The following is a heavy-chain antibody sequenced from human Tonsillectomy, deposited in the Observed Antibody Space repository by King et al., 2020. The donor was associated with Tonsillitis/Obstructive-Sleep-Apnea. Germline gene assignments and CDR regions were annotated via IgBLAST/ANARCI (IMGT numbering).Heavy chain of an antibody. D-gene: IGHD4-17*01. CDR3: ARSPTVTTSFYFDY. Sequence: VQLVESGGGLIQPGGSLRLSCAASGFSVSRNYMSWVRQAPGKGLEWVSVIYSGGSTYYADSVGGRFTISRDNSKNTLYLQMNSLRAEDTAVYYWARSPTVTTSFYFDYWGQGTLVTVSS. CDR1: GFSVSRNY. V-gene: IGHV3-53*01. J-gene: IGHJ4*02. CDR2: IYSGGST.